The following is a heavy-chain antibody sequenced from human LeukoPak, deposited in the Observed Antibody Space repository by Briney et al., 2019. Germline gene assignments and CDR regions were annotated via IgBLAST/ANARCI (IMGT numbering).Heavy chain of an antibody. V-gene: IGHV4-39*01. CDR2: IHYSGST. CDR1: GGSVTSARHY. Sequence: SETLSLTCTVSGGSVTSARHYWAWIRQPPGKGLEWIGSIHYSGSTYYSPSLKSRLTISGDTSKSQFSLKLTFVTAADTAVYYCTRHHDYGDKIDYWGQGTLVTVSS. D-gene: IGHD4-23*01. J-gene: IGHJ4*02. CDR3: TRHHDYGDKIDY.